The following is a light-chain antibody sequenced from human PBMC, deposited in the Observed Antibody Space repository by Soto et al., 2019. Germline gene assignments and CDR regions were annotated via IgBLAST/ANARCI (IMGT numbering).Light chain of an antibody. CDR3: QQYGSSPLT. Sequence: EIVLTQSPGTLSLSPGERATLSCRASQSVSSSYLAWYQQKPGQAPRLLIYGASSRPTGIPNRFSGSASGTDFTLTISRLEPEDFAVYYCQQYGSSPLTFGQGTKLEIK. CDR2: GAS. J-gene: IGKJ2*01. CDR1: QSVSSSY. V-gene: IGKV3-20*01.